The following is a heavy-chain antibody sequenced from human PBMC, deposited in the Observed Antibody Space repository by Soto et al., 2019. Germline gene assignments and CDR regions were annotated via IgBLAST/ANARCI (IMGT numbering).Heavy chain of an antibody. D-gene: IGHD6-13*01. CDR2: LSAYSGNT. CDR3: AGGSSSWSDASDV. CDR1: GYTFTSIV. Sequence: ASVKLSCKDSGYTFTSIVISWVRQAPGQGLEWMGWLSAYSGNTNYAQKFQDRVTMTTDTSTSTAYMELRSLRSDATAVYYCAGGSSSWSDASDVWGQGTMVTVSS. V-gene: IGHV1-18*01. J-gene: IGHJ3*01.